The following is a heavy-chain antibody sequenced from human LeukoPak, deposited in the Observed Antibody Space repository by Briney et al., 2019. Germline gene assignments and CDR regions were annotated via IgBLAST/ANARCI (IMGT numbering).Heavy chain of an antibody. V-gene: IGHV4-4*02. D-gene: IGHD6-19*01. J-gene: IGHJ4*02. CDR3: ARVRLSGWYGANFDY. Sequence: SGTLSLTCAVSGGSISSSNWWSWVRQPPGKGLEWIGEIYHSGSTNYNPSLKSRVTISVDKSKNQFSLKLSSVTAADTAVYYCARVRLSGWYGANFDYWGQGTLVTVSS. CDR2: IYHSGST. CDR1: GGSISSSNW.